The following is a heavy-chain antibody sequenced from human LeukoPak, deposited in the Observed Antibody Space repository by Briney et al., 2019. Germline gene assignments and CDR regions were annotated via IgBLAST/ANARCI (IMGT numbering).Heavy chain of an antibody. CDR3: ARDTGRFLEWLWRDYYGMDV. Sequence: ASVKVSCKASGYTFTSYGISWVRQAPGQGLEWMGWISAYNGNTNYAQKLQGRVTMTTDTSTSTAYMELRSLRSDDTAVYYCARDTGRFLEWLWRDYYGMDVWGRGTTVTVSS. D-gene: IGHD3-3*01. CDR2: ISAYNGNT. J-gene: IGHJ6*02. CDR1: GYTFTSYG. V-gene: IGHV1-18*01.